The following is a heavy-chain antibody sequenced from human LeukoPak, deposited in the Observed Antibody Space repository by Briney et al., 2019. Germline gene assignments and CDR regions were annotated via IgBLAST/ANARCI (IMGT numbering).Heavy chain of an antibody. CDR3: AKTYYYDSSGYWFDY. J-gene: IGHJ4*02. V-gene: IGHV3-74*01. D-gene: IGHD3-22*01. Sequence: GGSLRRSCAASGFTFSSYWMHWVRQAPGKGLVWVSRINSDGSTTEYADSVKGRFTISRDNAENTLYLQMNSLRAEDTALYYCAKTYYYDSSGYWFDYWGQGTLVTVSS. CDR1: GFTFSSYW. CDR2: INSDGSTT.